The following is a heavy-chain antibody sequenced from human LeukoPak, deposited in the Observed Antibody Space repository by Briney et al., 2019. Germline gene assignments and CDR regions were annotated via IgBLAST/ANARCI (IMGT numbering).Heavy chain of an antibody. V-gene: IGHV3-30*03. J-gene: IGHJ3*02. CDR1: GFSFSSYG. CDR3: AREGGSSTSLDAFDI. CDR2: ISYDGSNK. D-gene: IGHD2-2*01. Sequence: GGSLRLSCAASGFSFSSYGMHWVRQAPGKGLEWVAVISYDGSNKYYADSVKGRFTISRDNSKNTLYLQMNSLRAEDTAVYYCAREGGSSTSLDAFDIWGQGTMVTVSS.